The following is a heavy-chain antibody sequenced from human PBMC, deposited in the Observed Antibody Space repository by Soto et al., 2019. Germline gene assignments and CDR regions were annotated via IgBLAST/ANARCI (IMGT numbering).Heavy chain of an antibody. V-gene: IGHV3-66*04. CDR1: GFTVSSNY. J-gene: IGHJ4*02. Sequence: EVQLVESGGGLVQPGGSLRLSCAASGFTVSSNYMSWVRQAPGKGLEGVSVIYSGGSAYNADSVKGRFTISRDNSKNTLYLQMNSLRAEDTAVYYCARHGYSYGGGYFDYWGQGTLVTVSS. D-gene: IGHD5-18*01. CDR2: IYSGGSA. CDR3: ARHGYSYGGGYFDY.